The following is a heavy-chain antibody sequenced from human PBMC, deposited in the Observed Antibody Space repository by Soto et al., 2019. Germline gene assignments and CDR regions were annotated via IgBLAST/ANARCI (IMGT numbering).Heavy chain of an antibody. CDR3: AIGPWMTTVTAYFNF. CDR2: ISGSGGRA. CDR1: GFSFSNYS. J-gene: IGHJ4*02. Sequence: PGGSLRLSCAASGFSFSNYSMNWVRQAPGKGLEWVAGISGSGGRAEYADSVKGRLTISRDYSKNMLYLQMNGLRAEDTAIYYCAIGPWMTTVTAYFNFWGQGTLVTVSS. V-gene: IGHV3-23*01. D-gene: IGHD4-17*01.